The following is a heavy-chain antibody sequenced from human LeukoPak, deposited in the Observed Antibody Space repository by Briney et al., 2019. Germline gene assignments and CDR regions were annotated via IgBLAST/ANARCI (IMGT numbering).Heavy chain of an antibody. CDR2: INHSGST. J-gene: IGHJ4*02. CDR1: GGSFSGYY. CDR3: ARGRGLYSGSPGSIDY. D-gene: IGHD1-26*01. V-gene: IGHV4-34*01. Sequence: SETLSLTCAVYGGSFSGYYWSWIRQPPGKGLEWIGEINHSGSTNYNPSLKSRVTISVDTSKNQFSLKLSSVTAADTAVYYCARGRGLYSGSPGSIDYWGQGTLVTVSS.